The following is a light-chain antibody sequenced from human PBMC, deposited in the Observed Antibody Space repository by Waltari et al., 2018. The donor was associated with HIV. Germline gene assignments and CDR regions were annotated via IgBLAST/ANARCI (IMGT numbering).Light chain of an antibody. CDR2: EVS. V-gene: IGLV2-14*01. J-gene: IGLJ3*02. Sequence: QSALTQPASVSGFPGQSITISCTGTSSDVGGYNYVSWYQQHPGKAPKLMIYEVSNRPSAVSMRFSGSKCGNTASLTISGLQAEDEADYYCSSYTSSSTLVFGGGTKLTVL. CDR3: SSYTSSSTLV. CDR1: SSDVGGYNY.